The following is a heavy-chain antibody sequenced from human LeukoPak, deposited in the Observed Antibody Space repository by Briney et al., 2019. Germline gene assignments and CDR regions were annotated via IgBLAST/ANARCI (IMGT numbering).Heavy chain of an antibody. V-gene: IGHV1-69*13. CDR2: IIPIFGTA. CDR1: GGTFSSYA. D-gene: IGHD1-26*01. J-gene: IGHJ3*02. CDR3: ARHQHSGSYYVGAFDI. Sequence: SVKVSCKASGGTFSSYAISWVRQTPGQGLEWMGGIIPIFGTANYAQKFQGRVTITADESTSTAYMELSSLRSEDTAVYYCARHQHSGSYYVGAFDIWGQGTMVTVSS.